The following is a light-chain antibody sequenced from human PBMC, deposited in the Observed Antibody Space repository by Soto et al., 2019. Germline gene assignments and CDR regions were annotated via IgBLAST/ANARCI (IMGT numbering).Light chain of an antibody. CDR1: QSVSSSY. J-gene: IGKJ4*01. CDR2: GAF. Sequence: EIVLTQSPGTLSLSPGERATLSCRASQSVSSSYLAWYQQKPGQAPRLLIYGAFSRATGIPDRFSGSGSGTDFTLTISRLEPEDFAVYYCQQYGSPLTFGGGTKVDIK. V-gene: IGKV3-20*01. CDR3: QQYGSPLT.